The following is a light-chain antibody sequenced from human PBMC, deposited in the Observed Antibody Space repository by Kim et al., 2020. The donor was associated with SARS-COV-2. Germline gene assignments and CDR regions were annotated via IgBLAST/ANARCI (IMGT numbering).Light chain of an antibody. J-gene: IGKJ2*03. Sequence: EIVMTQSPATLSVSPGERATLSCRASQSLSSNLAWYQQKPGQAPRLLIYGASTRAPGIPARFSGSGSGTEFTLTISSLQSEDFAVYYCHQLYNCPLHSFGQGTKLEI. CDR2: GAS. CDR3: HQLYNCPLHS. V-gene: IGKV3-15*01. CDR1: QSLSSN.